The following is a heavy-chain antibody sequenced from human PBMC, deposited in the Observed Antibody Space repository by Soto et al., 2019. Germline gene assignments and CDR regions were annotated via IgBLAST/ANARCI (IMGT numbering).Heavy chain of an antibody. D-gene: IGHD2-2*01. V-gene: IGHV1-8*01. J-gene: IGHJ6*02. CDR3: AKYRLPAAASPPYYGMDV. CDR1: GYTFGNND. Sequence: ASVKVSCKASGYTFGNNDISWVRQATGQGLEWMGWMNPNSGNTGYAQKFQGRVSMTRNTSITTAYLELSSLRSDDTAVYYCAKYRLPAAASPPYYGMDVWGQGTTVTVSS. CDR2: MNPNSGNT.